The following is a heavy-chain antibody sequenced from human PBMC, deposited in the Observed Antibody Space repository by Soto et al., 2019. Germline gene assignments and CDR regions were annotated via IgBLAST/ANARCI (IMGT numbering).Heavy chain of an antibody. CDR1: GFSLSTRKMG. CDR2: IDWDDGE. CDR3: ARTYYYGSGSNNWFDP. D-gene: IGHD3-10*01. Sequence: GSGPTLVNPTQTLTLTCTFSGFSLSTRKMGVSWIRQPPGKALEWLALIDWDDGEYYSTSLETRLTISKDTSKNQVVLTMTNMDPVDTATYYCARTYYYGSGSNNWFDPWGQGTLVTVSS. V-gene: IGHV2-70*01. J-gene: IGHJ5*02.